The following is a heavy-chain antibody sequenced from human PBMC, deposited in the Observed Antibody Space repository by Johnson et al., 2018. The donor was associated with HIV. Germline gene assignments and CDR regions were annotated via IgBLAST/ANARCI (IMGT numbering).Heavy chain of an antibody. J-gene: IGHJ3*02. CDR2: ISYDGSNQ. CDR1: GFTFSSYA. CDR3: ARESPAGAGSGSDAFDI. Sequence: QVQLVESGGGVVQPGRSLRLSCAASGFTFSSYAMHWVRQAPGKGLEWVAVISYDGSNQYYADSVKGRFTLSRDNSKNTLYLQMNSLRAEDTAVYYCARESPAGAGSGSDAFDIWGQGTMVTVSS. D-gene: IGHD3-10*01. V-gene: IGHV3-30-3*01.